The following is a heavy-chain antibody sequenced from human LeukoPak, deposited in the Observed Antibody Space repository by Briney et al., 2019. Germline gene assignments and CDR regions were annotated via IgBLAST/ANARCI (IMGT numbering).Heavy chain of an antibody. CDR1: GYTFTGCY. CDR3: PRRRVGLRYFDWPNDAFDT. V-gene: IGHV1-2*02. J-gene: IGHJ3*02. Sequence: VASVNVSCKASGYTFTGCYMHWVRQAPGQGLEWMGWINPNSGGTNYAQKFQGRVTMTRDTSISTAYMELSRLRSDDTAVCYSPRRRVGLRYFDWPNDAFDTWGQGTMVTVSS. D-gene: IGHD3-9*01. CDR2: INPNSGGT.